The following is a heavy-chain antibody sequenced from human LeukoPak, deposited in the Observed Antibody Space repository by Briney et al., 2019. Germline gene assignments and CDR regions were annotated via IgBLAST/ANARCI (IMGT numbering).Heavy chain of an antibody. J-gene: IGHJ4*02. Sequence: ASVKVSCKASGGAFKSYAINWVRQAPGQGLEWMGGIIPIFGPANYAQKLQGRVTITADESTSTVYMELSSLRSEDTAVYYCARQPRVSYYDSSGTNEYWGQGTLVTVSS. D-gene: IGHD3-22*01. CDR1: GGAFKSYA. CDR3: ARQPRVSYYDSSGTNEY. V-gene: IGHV1-69*13. CDR2: IIPIFGPA.